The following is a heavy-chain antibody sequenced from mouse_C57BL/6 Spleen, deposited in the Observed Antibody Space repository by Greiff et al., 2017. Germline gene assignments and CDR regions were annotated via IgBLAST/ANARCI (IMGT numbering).Heavy chain of an antibody. CDR1: GFTFSDYG. D-gene: IGHD1-1*01. CDR2: ISSGSSTI. J-gene: IGHJ4*01. V-gene: IGHV5-17*01. CDR3: ARRIGSRAMDY. Sequence: EVMLVESGGGLVKPGGSLKLSCAASGFTFSDYGMHWVRQAPEKGLEWVAYISSGSSTIYYADTVNGRFTISRDNAKNTLFLQMTSLRSEDTAMYYCARRIGSRAMDYWGQGTSVTVSS.